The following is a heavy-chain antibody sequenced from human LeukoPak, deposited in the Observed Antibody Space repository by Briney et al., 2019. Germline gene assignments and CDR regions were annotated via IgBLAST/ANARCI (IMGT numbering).Heavy chain of an antibody. J-gene: IGHJ5*02. V-gene: IGHV4-59*12. CDR1: GGSISSYY. Sequence: PSETLSLTCTVSGGSISSYYWSWIRQPPGKGLEWIGYIYYSGTTYYNPSLKSRATISVDTSKNHSSLKLISVTDADTAMYYCARGTGGAAAADFDPWGQGTLVTVSS. CDR2: IYYSGTT. D-gene: IGHD6-13*01. CDR3: ARGTGGAAAADFDP.